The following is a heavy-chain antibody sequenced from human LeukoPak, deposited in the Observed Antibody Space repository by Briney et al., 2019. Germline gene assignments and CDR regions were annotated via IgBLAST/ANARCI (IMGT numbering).Heavy chain of an antibody. J-gene: IGHJ6*02. V-gene: IGHV3-30*18. Sequence: GGSLRLSCAASGFTFSSYGMHWVRQAPGKGLEWVAVISYDGSNKYYADSVKGRFTISRDNSKNTLYLQMNSLRAEDTAVYYCAKSGAHYYGTDVWGQGTTVTVSS. CDR3: AKSGAHYYGTDV. CDR1: GFTFSSYG. CDR2: ISYDGSNK. D-gene: IGHD1-26*01.